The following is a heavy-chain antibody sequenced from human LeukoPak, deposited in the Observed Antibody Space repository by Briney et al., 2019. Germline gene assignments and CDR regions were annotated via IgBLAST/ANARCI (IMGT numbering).Heavy chain of an antibody. V-gene: IGHV3-48*02. CDR2: ISSSSSTI. CDR3: ARDESSGYVLSY. Sequence: GGSLTLSCAASGFTFGTTAMSWVRQAPGKGLEWVSYISSSSSTIYYADSVKGRFTISRDNAKNSLYLQMNSLRDEDTAVYYCARDESSGYVLSYWGQGTLVTVSS. CDR1: GFTFGTTA. J-gene: IGHJ4*02. D-gene: IGHD5-12*01.